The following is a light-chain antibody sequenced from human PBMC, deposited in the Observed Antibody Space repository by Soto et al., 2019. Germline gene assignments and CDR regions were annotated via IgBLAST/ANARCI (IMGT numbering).Light chain of an antibody. CDR1: TGGVTSGHW. Sequence: QAVVTQEPSMTVSPGGTVTLTCGSSTGGVTSGHWPYWFQQKAGQAPRTLICDATNKHSWTPARFSGSLLGGKAALTLSGAQPEDEAEYYCSLSFGGTVVFGGGTKLTVL. CDR2: DAT. V-gene: IGLV7-46*01. J-gene: IGLJ2*01. CDR3: SLSFGGTVV.